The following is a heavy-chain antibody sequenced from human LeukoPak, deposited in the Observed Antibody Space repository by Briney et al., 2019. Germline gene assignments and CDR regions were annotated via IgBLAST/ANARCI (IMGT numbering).Heavy chain of an antibody. Sequence: PSQTLSLTCTVSGGSISSGSYYWSWIRQPAGKGLEWIGRIYTSGSTNYNPSLKSRVTISVDTSKNQFSLKLSSVTAADTAVYYCAGGSYYYYYYMDVWGKGTTVTVSS. CDR2: IYTSGST. CDR3: AGGSYYYYYYMDV. CDR1: GGSISSGSYY. D-gene: IGHD1-26*01. J-gene: IGHJ6*03. V-gene: IGHV4-61*02.